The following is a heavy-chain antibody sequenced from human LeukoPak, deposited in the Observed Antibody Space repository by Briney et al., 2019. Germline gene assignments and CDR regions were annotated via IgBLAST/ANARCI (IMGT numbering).Heavy chain of an antibody. J-gene: IGHJ4*02. D-gene: IGHD3-10*01. Sequence: GRSLRLSCAASGFTFSNYGMHWVRRAPGKGLECVADIWHDGSNKKYADSVKGRFTISRDNPKNTLYLQMNSLRAEDTAVYFCAKRGVVVRVILVGFHKEAYYFESWGQGALVTVSS. CDR1: GFTFSNYG. V-gene: IGHV3-33*06. CDR3: AKRGVVVRVILVGFHKEAYYFES. CDR2: IWHDGSNK.